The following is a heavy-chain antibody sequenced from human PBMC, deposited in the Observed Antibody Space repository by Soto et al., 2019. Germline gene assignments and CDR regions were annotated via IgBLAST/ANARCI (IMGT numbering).Heavy chain of an antibody. CDR3: ARDRLIAVTGLLHY. CDR1: GYPFTSYG. Sequence: QVQLVQSGAEVKKPGASVKVSCKTSGYPFTSYGINWVLQAPGQGPEWMVWLSAYNGKTSYKQKFKGRVTMTTDTSTSTAYMELRSLRSDAPAVYYCARDRLIAVTGLLHYWGQGTLVTVSS. V-gene: IGHV1-18*01. D-gene: IGHD6-19*01. CDR2: LSAYNGKT. J-gene: IGHJ4*02.